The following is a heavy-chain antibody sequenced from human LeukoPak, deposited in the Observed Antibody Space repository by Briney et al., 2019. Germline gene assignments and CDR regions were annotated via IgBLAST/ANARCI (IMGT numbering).Heavy chain of an antibody. J-gene: IGHJ4*02. Sequence: GGSLRLSCAASGFTFSSYGMHWVRQAPGKGLEWVAVISYDGSNKYYAYSVKGRFTISRDNSKNTLYLQMNSLRAEDTAVYYCAKDRFTDYNEYYFDYWGQGTLVTVSS. CDR3: AKDRFTDYNEYYFDY. CDR1: GFTFSSYG. CDR2: ISYDGSNK. D-gene: IGHD4-11*01. V-gene: IGHV3-30*18.